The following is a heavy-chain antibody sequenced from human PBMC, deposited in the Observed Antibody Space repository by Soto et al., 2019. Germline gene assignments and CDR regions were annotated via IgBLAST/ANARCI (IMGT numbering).Heavy chain of an antibody. CDR3: ARDVLKGWWFDP. D-gene: IGHD6-19*01. V-gene: IGHV4-61*01. J-gene: IGHJ5*02. CDR1: GGSVSSGSYC. Sequence: SETLSLTCTVSGGSVSSGSYCWSWIRQPPGKGLEWIGYIYYSGSTNYNPSLKSRVTISVDTSKNQFSLKLSSVTAADTAVYYCARDVLKGWWFDPWGQGTLVTVSS. CDR2: IYYSGST.